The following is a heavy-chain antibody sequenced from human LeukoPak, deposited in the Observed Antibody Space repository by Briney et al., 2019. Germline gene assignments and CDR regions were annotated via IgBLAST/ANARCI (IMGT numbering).Heavy chain of an antibody. V-gene: IGHV1-18*01. J-gene: IGHJ4*02. CDR3: ARDGLSSSWFRGFDY. CDR2: ISAYNGNT. D-gene: IGHD6-13*01. Sequence: ASVKVSCTTSGYTFTSYGISWVRQAPGQGLEWMGWISAYNGNTNYAQKLQGRVTMTTDTSTSTAYMELRSLRSDDTAVYYCARDGLSSSWFRGFDYWGQGTLVTVSS. CDR1: GYTFTSYG.